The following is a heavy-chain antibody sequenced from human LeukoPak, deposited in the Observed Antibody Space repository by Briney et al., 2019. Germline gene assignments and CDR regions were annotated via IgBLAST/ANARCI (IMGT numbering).Heavy chain of an antibody. CDR3: ARHRPDSGTYYFSDSNVFDI. CDR1: GGSFSGSS. V-gene: IGHV4-34*01. D-gene: IGHD3-22*01. Sequence: SETLSLTCAVYGGSFSGSSWIWIRQPPGKGLEWIGEITHSGSTNYNPSLKSRVTISVDTSKNQFSLKLSSVTAADTAVYYCARHRPDSGTYYFSDSNVFDIWGQGTMVTVSP. J-gene: IGHJ3*02. CDR2: ITHSGST.